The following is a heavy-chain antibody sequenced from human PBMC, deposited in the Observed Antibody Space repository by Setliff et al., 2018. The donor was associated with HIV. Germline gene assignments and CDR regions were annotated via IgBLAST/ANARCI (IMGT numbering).Heavy chain of an antibody. CDR2: IYYSGSS. V-gene: IGHV4-59*01. D-gene: IGHD6-19*01. Sequence: PSETLSLTCSVSGGSISSYYWSWIRQPPGKGLEWIGYIYYSGSSKNTPSLKSRVTISVDTPKNKFSLKLSSMTAADTAVYYCARGIAVAGTYFDYWGQGTLVTVSS. J-gene: IGHJ4*02. CDR3: ARGIAVAGTYFDY. CDR1: GGSISSYY.